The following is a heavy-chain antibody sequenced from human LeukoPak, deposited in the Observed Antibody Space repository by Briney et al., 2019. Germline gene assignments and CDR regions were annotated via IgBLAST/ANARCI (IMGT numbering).Heavy chain of an antibody. CDR2: IYYSGST. CDR3: ARDRDPTGYFDL. V-gene: IGHV4-31*03. Sequence: SETPSLTCTVSGGSISSGGYYWSWIRQHPGKGLEWIGYIYYSGSTYYNPSLKSRVTISVDTSKNQFSLKLSSVTAADTAVYYCARDRDPTGYFDLWGRGTLVTVSS. D-gene: IGHD3-10*01. CDR1: GGSISSGGYY. J-gene: IGHJ2*01.